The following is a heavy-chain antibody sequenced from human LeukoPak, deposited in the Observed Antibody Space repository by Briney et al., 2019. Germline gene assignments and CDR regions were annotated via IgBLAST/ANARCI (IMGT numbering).Heavy chain of an antibody. CDR2: IRYDGSNK. CDR3: AKDRPYDFWSGYSLDY. J-gene: IGHJ4*02. CDR1: GFTFSSYG. D-gene: IGHD3-3*01. Sequence: GGSLRLSCAASGFTFSSYGMHWVRQAPGRGLEWVAFIRYDGSNKYYADSVKGRFTISRDNSKNTLYLQMNSLRAEDTAVYYCAKDRPYDFWSGYSLDYWGQGTLVTVSS. V-gene: IGHV3-30*02.